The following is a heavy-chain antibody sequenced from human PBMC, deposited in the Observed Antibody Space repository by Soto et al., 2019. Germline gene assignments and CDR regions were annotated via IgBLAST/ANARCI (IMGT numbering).Heavy chain of an antibody. Sequence: QVQLQASGPGLVKASETLSLTCTVSGDYISSHYWSWIRRPPGKGLEWIGYVYHSGKTDSKPSLKSRVTLSMDTSKNQISLSLTSVTAADTAMYYCARPKGIAPAVWDFDLWGRGTLVTVSS. CDR3: ARPKGIAPAVWDFDL. J-gene: IGHJ2*01. D-gene: IGHD6-13*01. CDR1: GDYISSHY. V-gene: IGHV4-59*08. CDR2: VYHSGKT.